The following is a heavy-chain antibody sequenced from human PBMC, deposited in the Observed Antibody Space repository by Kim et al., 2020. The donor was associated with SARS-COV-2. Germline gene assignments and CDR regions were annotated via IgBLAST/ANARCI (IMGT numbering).Heavy chain of an antibody. CDR2: ISWNSGSI. CDR3: AKVHRKAGGINYYYGMDV. CDR1: GFTFDDYA. V-gene: IGHV3-9*01. D-gene: IGHD6-13*01. J-gene: IGHJ6*02. Sequence: GGSLRLSCAASGFTFDDYAMHWVRQAPGKGLEWVSGISWNSGSIGYADSVKGRFTISRDNAKNSLYLQMNSLRAEDTALYYCAKVHRKAGGINYYYGMDVWGLGTTVSVSS.